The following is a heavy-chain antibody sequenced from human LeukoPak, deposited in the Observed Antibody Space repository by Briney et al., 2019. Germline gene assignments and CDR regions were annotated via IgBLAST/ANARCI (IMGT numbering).Heavy chain of an antibody. J-gene: IGHJ4*02. CDR1: GFTFNTYS. V-gene: IGHV3-21*01. CDR2: ISHNSNYI. CDR3: ARGVEN. Sequence: GGSLRLSCAASGFTFNTYSLDWVRKAPGKGLEWVSSISHNSNYIYYADSVKGRFTVSRDNAKNSLFLQMNSLRAEDTAVYYCARGVENWGQGTLVTVSS.